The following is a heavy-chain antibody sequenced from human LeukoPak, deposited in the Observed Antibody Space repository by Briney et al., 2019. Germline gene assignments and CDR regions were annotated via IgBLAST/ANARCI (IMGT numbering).Heavy chain of an antibody. V-gene: IGHV4-34*01. CDR3: ARASYSGSYCDY. CDR2: INHSGST. J-gene: IGHJ4*02. D-gene: IGHD1-26*01. Sequence: SETLSLTCAVYGGPFSGYYWSWIRQPPGKGLEWIGEINHSGSTNYNPSLKSRVTISVDTSKNQFSLKLSSVTAADTAVYYCARASYSGSYCDYWGQGTLVTVSS. CDR1: GGPFSGYY.